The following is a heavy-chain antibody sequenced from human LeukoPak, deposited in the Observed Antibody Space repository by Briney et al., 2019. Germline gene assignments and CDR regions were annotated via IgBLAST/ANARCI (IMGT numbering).Heavy chain of an antibody. CDR1: GFTFTIYS. CDR3: ARGVLGLNPLDY. J-gene: IGHJ4*02. D-gene: IGHD1-26*01. Sequence: PGGDLRLSCAASGFTFTIYSMNWVREAPGKGLEGVLFMYSDVNTYSADSVKGRFTISTDNSENNLYLQMNSLRAEDTAVYYCARGVLGLNPLDYWGQGTLVTVSS. CDR2: MYSDVNT. V-gene: IGHV3-53*01.